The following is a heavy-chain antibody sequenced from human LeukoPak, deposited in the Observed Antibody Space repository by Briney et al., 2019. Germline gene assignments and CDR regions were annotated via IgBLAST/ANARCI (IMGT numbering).Heavy chain of an antibody. CDR3: AKVNNYDDY. Sequence: TGGSLRLSCAASGFTLSIFGIHWVRQAPGKGLEWVAAISPDGNQDYYTDSVKGRFTVSRDNSKNMIYLQMNSLRGEDSAVYYCAKVNNYDDYWGQGTLVTVSS. D-gene: IGHD1/OR15-1a*01. CDR1: GFTLSIFG. V-gene: IGHV3-30*18. CDR2: ISPDGNQD. J-gene: IGHJ4*02.